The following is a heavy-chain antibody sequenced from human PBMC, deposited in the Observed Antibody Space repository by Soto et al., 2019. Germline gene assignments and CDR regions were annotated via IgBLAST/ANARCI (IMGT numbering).Heavy chain of an antibody. J-gene: IGHJ4*02. V-gene: IGHV4-34*01. CDR1: GQSFSGHS. CDR3: ARGSGIVALPGELEDVNYDY. D-gene: IGHD1-1*01. CDR2: INESGST. Sequence: QMQLQQWGAGLVKPSETLSLSCAVYGQSFSGHSWAWIRQSPGKGLEWIGEINESGSTYYNPSLKSRVTISADTSKNQFSLKLSSVSAADTAVYFCARGSGIVALPGELEDVNYDYWGQGTLVNVSS.